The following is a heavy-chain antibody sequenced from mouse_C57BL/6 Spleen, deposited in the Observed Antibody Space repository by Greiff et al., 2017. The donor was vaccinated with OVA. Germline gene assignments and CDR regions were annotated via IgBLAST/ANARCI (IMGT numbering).Heavy chain of an antibody. Sequence: QVQLQQSGPELVKPGASVKISCKASGYAFSSSWMNWVKQRPGKGLEWIGRIYPGDGDTNYNGKFKGKATLTADKSSSTAYMQLSSLTSEDSAVYVGAREVYYGSREYFDVWGKGTTVTVSS. D-gene: IGHD1-1*01. CDR1: GYAFSSSW. V-gene: IGHV1-82*01. J-gene: IGHJ1*03. CDR2: IYPGDGDT. CDR3: AREVYYGSREYFDV.